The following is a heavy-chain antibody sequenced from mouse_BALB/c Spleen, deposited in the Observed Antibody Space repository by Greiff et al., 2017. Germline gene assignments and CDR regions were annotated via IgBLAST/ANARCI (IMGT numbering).Heavy chain of an antibody. V-gene: IGHV1S137*01. J-gene: IGHJ2*01. CDR3: ARLGDDSDY. CDR2: ISTYYGDA. CDR1: GYTFTDYA. Sequence: QVQLKESGAELVRPGVSVKISCKGSGYTFTDYAMHWVKQSHAKSLEWIGVISTYYGDASYNQKFKGKATMTVDKSSSTAYMELARLTSEDSAIYYCARLGDDSDYWGQGTTLTVSS. D-gene: IGHD2-4*01.